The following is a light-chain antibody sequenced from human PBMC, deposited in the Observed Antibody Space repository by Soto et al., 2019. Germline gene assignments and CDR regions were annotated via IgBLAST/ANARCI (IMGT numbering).Light chain of an antibody. V-gene: IGKV3-11*01. CDR1: QSVSTY. CDR3: QQRDNWPPTWT. Sequence: EIVLTQSPATLALSTRERATLSCRASQSVSTYLAWYQQKPGQAPRLLIYHTSNRAAGIPARFSGSGSGTDFTLTISSLEPEDFAVYYCQQRDNWPPTWTFGQGTRLEIK. J-gene: IGKJ5*01. CDR2: HTS.